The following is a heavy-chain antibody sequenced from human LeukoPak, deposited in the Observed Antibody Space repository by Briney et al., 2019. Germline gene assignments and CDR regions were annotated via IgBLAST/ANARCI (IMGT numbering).Heavy chain of an antibody. CDR1: GVSISSGGYY. D-gene: IGHD1-14*01. CDR2: IYYSGST. Sequence: PSETLSLTCTVSGVSISSGGYYWSWIRQHPGKGLEWIGYIYYSGSTCYNPSLKSRVTISVDTSKNQFSLKLSSVTAADTAVYYCARVETGGLDYWGQGTLVTVSS. J-gene: IGHJ4*02. V-gene: IGHV4-31*03. CDR3: ARVETGGLDY.